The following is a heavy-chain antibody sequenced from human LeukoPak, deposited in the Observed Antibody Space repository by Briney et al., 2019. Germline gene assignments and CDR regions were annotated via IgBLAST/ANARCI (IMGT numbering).Heavy chain of an antibody. Sequence: GASVKVSCKASGYTFTSYYMHWVRQAPGQGLEWMGIINPSGGGTSYAQKFQGRVTMTRDTSTSTVYMELSSLRSEDTAVYYCARSRAAAAHWFDPWGQGTLVTVSS. CDR2: INPSGGGT. V-gene: IGHV1-46*01. J-gene: IGHJ5*02. CDR1: GYTFTSYY. CDR3: ARSRAAAAHWFDP. D-gene: IGHD6-13*01.